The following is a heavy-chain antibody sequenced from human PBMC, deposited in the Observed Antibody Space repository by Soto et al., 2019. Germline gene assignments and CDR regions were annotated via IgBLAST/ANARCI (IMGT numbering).Heavy chain of an antibody. J-gene: IGHJ6*03. V-gene: IGHV3-21*01. CDR3: AREAAGDYYYMDV. CDR2: ISTSSSYI. Sequence: GGSLRLSCAASGFTFSSYSMNWVRQAPGKGLEWVSSISTSSSYIYYADSVKGRFTISRDNAKNSLYLQMSSLRAQDTAVYYCAREAAGDYYYMDVWGIGTTVTVSS. D-gene: IGHD6-19*01. CDR1: GFTFSSYS.